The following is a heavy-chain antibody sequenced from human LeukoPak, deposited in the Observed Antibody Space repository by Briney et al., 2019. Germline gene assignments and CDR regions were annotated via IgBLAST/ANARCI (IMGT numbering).Heavy chain of an antibody. CDR1: GFTFSDYY. Sequence: TPGGCLRLSCAASGFTFSDYYMSWIRQAPGKGLEWVSYISSSSSYTNYADSVNGRFTISRDNAKNSLYLQMNSLRAEDTAVYYCARDAVAKRTKSYYYGMDVWGQGTTVTVSS. D-gene: IGHD1-14*01. CDR2: ISSSSSYT. V-gene: IGHV3-11*06. CDR3: ARDAVAKRTKSYYYGMDV. J-gene: IGHJ6*02.